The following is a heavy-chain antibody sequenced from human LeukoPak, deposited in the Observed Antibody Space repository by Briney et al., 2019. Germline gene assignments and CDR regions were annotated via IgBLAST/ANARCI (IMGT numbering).Heavy chain of an antibody. CDR3: ARGPYYYGMDV. CDR2: INHSGST. V-gene: IGHV4-34*01. J-gene: IGHJ6*02. Sequence: PSETLSLTCAVYGGSFSGYYWSWIRQPPGKGLEWIGEINHSGSTNYNPSLKSRVTISVVTSKNQFSLKLSSVTAADTAVYYCARGPYYYGMDVWGQGTTVTVSS. CDR1: GGSFSGYY.